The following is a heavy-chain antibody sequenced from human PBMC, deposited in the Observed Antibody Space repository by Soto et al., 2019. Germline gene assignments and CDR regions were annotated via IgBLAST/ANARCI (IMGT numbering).Heavy chain of an antibody. CDR3: ARESRFLEWLSLNWFDP. D-gene: IGHD3-3*01. Sequence: PGGSLRLSCAASGFTLSSYWMRWVRQTPGKGLVWVSRISSDGSSTKYADSVKGRFTISRDNAKNTLYLQMNSLRAEDTAVYYCARESRFLEWLSLNWFDPWGQGTLVTVSS. J-gene: IGHJ5*01. CDR2: ISSDGSST. V-gene: IGHV3-74*03. CDR1: GFTLSSYW.